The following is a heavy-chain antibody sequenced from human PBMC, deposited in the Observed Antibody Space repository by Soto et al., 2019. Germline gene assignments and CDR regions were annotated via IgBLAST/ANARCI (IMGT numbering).Heavy chain of an antibody. Sequence: XSVKVSFKASCYTFTSYGISWVRQAPGQGLEWMGWISAYNGNTNYAQKLQGRVTMTTDTSTSTAYMELRSLRSDDTAVYYCARDLSSPHDFWSGYFIDYWGQGTLVTVSS. CDR2: ISAYNGNT. V-gene: IGHV1-18*01. CDR1: CYTFTSYG. D-gene: IGHD3-3*01. J-gene: IGHJ4*02. CDR3: ARDLSSPHDFWSGYFIDY.